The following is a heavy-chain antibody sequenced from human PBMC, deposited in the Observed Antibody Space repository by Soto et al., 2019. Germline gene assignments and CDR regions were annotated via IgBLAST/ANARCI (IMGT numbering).Heavy chain of an antibody. D-gene: IGHD3-10*01. Sequence: PGGSLRLSCAASGFTFSSYDMHWVRQATGKGLEWVSAIGTAGDTYYPGSVKGRFTISRENAKNSLYLQMNSLRAGDTAVYYCARSPKSGFQDTYFDYWGQGTLVTVSA. V-gene: IGHV3-13*01. J-gene: IGHJ4*02. CDR2: IGTAGDT. CDR3: ARSPKSGFQDTYFDY. CDR1: GFTFSSYD.